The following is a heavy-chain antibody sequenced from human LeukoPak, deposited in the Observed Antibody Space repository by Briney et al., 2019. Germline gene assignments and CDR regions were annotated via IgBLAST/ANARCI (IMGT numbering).Heavy chain of an antibody. CDR2: ISSNGGST. V-gene: IGHV3-64*01. CDR3: ARGWFDC. CDR1: GFTFSSYA. J-gene: IGHJ5*01. Sequence: PGGSLRLSCAASGFTFSSYAMHWVRQAPGKGLEYVSAISSNGGSTYYANSVKGRFTISRDNSKNTLYLQMGSLRAEDMAVYYCARGWFDCWGQGALVTVSS.